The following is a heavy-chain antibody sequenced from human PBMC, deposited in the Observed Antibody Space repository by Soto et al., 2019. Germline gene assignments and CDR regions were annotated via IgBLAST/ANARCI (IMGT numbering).Heavy chain of an antibody. CDR3: ARGYPTFAAAGTGGPFDY. CDR1: GCTFSSYA. CDR2: IIPIFGTA. V-gene: IGHV1-69*13. Sequence: SVKVSCKASGCTFSSYAISWVRQAPGQGLEWMGGIIPIFGTANYAQKFQGRVTITADESTSTAYMGLSSLRSEDTAVYYCARGYPTFAAAGTGGPFDYWGQGTLVTVSS. D-gene: IGHD6-13*01. J-gene: IGHJ4*02.